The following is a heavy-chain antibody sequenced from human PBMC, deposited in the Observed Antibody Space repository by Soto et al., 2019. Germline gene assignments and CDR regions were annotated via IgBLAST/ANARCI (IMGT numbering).Heavy chain of an antibody. J-gene: IGHJ4*02. CDR2: IYYTGST. Sequence: SETLSLTCTVSGGSIYTGGFYWSWIRKLPGKGLEWLGYIYYTGSTQYTPSLKSRLTISTDTSDNQFSLRLTSVTAADTAVYYCATSLVSSRTRVDYWGQGTLVTVSS. D-gene: IGHD1-26*01. CDR3: ATSLVSSRTRVDY. CDR1: GGSIYTGGFY. V-gene: IGHV4-31*03.